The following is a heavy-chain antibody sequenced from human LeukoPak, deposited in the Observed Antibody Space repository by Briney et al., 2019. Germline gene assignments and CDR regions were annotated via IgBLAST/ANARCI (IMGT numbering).Heavy chain of an antibody. Sequence: WASVKVSCKASGYTFTDYYIHWVRQAPGEGLEWMGWINPNSGGTKYAQKFQGRVTMTRDTSITTAFMELSRLRSDDTAVFYCARDARTTALYWSQGTLVTVSS. V-gene: IGHV1-2*02. CDR2: INPNSGGT. J-gene: IGHJ4*02. D-gene: IGHD4-17*01. CDR3: ARDARTTALY. CDR1: GYTFTDYY.